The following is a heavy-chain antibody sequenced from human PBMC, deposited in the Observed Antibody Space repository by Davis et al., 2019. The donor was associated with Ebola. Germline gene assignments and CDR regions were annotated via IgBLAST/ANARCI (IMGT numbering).Heavy chain of an antibody. Sequence: GGSLRLSCAASGFTFDDYAMHWVRQAPGKGLEWVSGISWNSGSIGYADSVKGRFTISRDNAKNSLYLQMNSLRAEDTALYYCAKEYYYYYGIDVWGKGTTVTVSS. CDR2: ISWNSGSI. V-gene: IGHV3-9*01. J-gene: IGHJ6*04. CDR1: GFTFDDYA. CDR3: AKEYYYYYGIDV.